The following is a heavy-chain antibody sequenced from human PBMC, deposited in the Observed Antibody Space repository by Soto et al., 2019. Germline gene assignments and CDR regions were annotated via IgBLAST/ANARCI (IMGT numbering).Heavy chain of an antibody. Sequence: GGSLRLSCTASGFTFGDYAMSWFRQAPGKGLEWVGFIRSKAYGGTTEYAASVKGRFTISRDDSKSIAYLQMNSLKTEDTAVYYCTRAITMVRGVIMGSYYYYMDVWGKGTTVTVSS. CDR2: IRSKAYGGTT. V-gene: IGHV3-49*03. J-gene: IGHJ6*03. CDR1: GFTFGDYA. CDR3: TRAITMVRGVIMGSYYYYMDV. D-gene: IGHD3-10*01.